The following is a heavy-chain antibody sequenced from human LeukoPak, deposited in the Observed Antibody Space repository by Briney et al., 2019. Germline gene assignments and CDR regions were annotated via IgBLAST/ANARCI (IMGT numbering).Heavy chain of an antibody. J-gene: IGHJ4*02. CDR1: GGSISSSSYY. Sequence: SDTLSLTYSVSGGSISSSSYYWGWIRQPPGKGLEWIGSIYYSGSTYYNPSLKSRVTISVDTSKNQFSLKLSSVTAADTAVYYCARRSDPFDYWGQGTLVTVSS. V-gene: IGHV4-39*01. CDR2: IYYSGST. D-gene: IGHD6-6*01. CDR3: ARRSDPFDY.